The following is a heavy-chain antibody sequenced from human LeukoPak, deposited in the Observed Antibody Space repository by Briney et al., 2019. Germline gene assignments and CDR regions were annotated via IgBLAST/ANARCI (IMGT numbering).Heavy chain of an antibody. CDR2: ISSSSSTI. Sequence: QPGGSLRLSCAASGFTFSSYSMNWVRQAPGKGLEWVSYISSSSSTIYYADSVKGRFTISRDNAKNSLYLQMNSLRAEDTAVYYCARDALVIVGTEYYFDYWGQGTLVTVSS. V-gene: IGHV3-48*01. J-gene: IGHJ4*02. CDR3: ARDALVIVGTEYYFDY. CDR1: GFTFSSYS. D-gene: IGHD3-22*01.